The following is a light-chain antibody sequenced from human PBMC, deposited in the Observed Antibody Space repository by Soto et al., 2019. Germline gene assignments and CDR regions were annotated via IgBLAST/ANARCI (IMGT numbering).Light chain of an antibody. V-gene: IGLV1-47*01. CDR3: GGWDDSLSGPV. Sequence: QAVVTQPPSASGTPGQRVNISCSGSSSNIGSNYVYWYRQFPGTAPKLLIQRNNQRPSGVPARFSGSTSGTSASLAISGLRSEDEADYYCGGWDDSLSGPVFGGGTQLTVL. CDR2: RNN. CDR1: SSNIGSNY. J-gene: IGLJ2*01.